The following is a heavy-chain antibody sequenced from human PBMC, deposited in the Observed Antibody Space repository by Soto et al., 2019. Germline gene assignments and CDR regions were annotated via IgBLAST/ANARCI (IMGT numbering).Heavy chain of an antibody. CDR1: GFTVSHNY. CDR2: VFGGGHT. Sequence: GGSLSHSCAASGFTVSHNYLSWARLAPGKGLEWVSSVFGGGHTTYADSVKGRFSVSRDNSVNTFYLQMTGLRSDDTAVYSCSFQSHLAGRLDHWGQGTLVTDAS. J-gene: IGHJ4*02. V-gene: IGHV3-53*01. CDR3: SFQSHLAGRLDH. D-gene: IGHD1-26*01.